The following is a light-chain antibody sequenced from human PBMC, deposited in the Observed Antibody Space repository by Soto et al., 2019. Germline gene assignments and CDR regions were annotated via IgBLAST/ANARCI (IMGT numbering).Light chain of an antibody. J-gene: IGLJ3*02. CDR1: SSDIGGYKY. CDR2: DVS. V-gene: IGLV2-14*01. Sequence: QSALTQPASVSGSPGQSITISCTGTSSDIGGYKYVSWYQQHPGKAPKLMIYDVSRRPSGVSYRFSASKSGSTASLTISDLQAEDEADYYCSSSTSTIVKFGGGTKVTVL. CDR3: SSSTSTIVK.